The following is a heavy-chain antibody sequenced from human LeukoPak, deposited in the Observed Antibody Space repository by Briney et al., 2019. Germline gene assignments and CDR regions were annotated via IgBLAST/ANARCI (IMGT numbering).Heavy chain of an antibody. CDR1: GFTFSSYS. Sequence: PGGSPRLSCAASGFTFSSYSMNWVRQAPGKGLEWVSSISSSSSYIYYADSVKGRFTISRDNAKNSLYLQMNSLRAEDTAVYYCARDDGAAAGNPIDYWGQGTLVTVSS. CDR2: ISSSSSYI. J-gene: IGHJ4*02. CDR3: ARDDGAAAGNPIDY. D-gene: IGHD6-13*01. V-gene: IGHV3-21*01.